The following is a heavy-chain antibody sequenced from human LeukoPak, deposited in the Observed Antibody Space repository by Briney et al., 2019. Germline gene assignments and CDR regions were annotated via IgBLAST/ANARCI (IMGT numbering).Heavy chain of an antibody. J-gene: IGHJ4*02. V-gene: IGHV1-2*02. CDR2: INPNSGGT. CDR3: ARDQAEIYGDYEIGSDY. CDR1: GYTFTGYY. D-gene: IGHD4-17*01. Sequence: GASVKVSCKASGYTFTGYYMHWVRQAPGQGLECMGWINPNSGGTNYAQTFQGSVTMTRDTSISTAYMELSRLRSDDTAVYYCARDQAEIYGDYEIGSDYWGQGPLVTVSS.